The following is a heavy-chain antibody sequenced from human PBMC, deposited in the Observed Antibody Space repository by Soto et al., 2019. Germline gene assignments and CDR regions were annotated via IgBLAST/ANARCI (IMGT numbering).Heavy chain of an antibody. CDR2: ISYDGSNK. V-gene: IGHV3-30-3*01. CDR3: ARDLGWWSLPDY. J-gene: IGHJ4*02. Sequence: QVQLVESGGGVVQPGRSLRLSCAASGFTFSSYAMHWVRQAPGKGLEWVAVISYDGSNKYYADSVKGRFTISRDNSKNTLYLQMNSLRAEDTAVYYCARDLGWWSLPDYWGQGTLVTVSS. D-gene: IGHD2-21*01. CDR1: GFTFSSYA.